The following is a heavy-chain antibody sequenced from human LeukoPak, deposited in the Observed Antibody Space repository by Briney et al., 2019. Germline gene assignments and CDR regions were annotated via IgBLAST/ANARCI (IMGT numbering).Heavy chain of an antibody. CDR2: VFYSGST. Sequence: SETLSLTCTVSGGSISSYYWSWIRQPPGKELEWIWDVFYSGSTNYNPSLKSRVTISVDTSKNQFSLKLSSVTAADTAVYYCARRMVSSWTCDYWGQGTRDTVSS. CDR3: ARRMVSSWTCDY. CDR1: GGSISSYY. J-gene: IGHJ4*02. D-gene: IGHD6-13*01. V-gene: IGHV4-59*12.